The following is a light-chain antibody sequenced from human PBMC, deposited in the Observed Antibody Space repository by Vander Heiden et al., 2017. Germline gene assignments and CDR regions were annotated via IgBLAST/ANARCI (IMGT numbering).Light chain of an antibody. CDR2: GNS. CDR3: QSYDSSLSGSGV. Sequence: QSVLTQPPSVSGAPGQRVTTSCTGSSSNIGAGYDVHWYQELPGTAPKLLIYGNSNRPSGVPDRFSGSKSGTSATLAITGLQAEEEADYYCQSYDSSLSGSGVFGGGTKLTVL. CDR1: SSNIGAGYD. V-gene: IGLV1-40*01. J-gene: IGLJ2*01.